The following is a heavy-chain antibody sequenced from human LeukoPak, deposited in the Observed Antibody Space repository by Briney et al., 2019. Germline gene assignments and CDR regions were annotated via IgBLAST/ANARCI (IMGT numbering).Heavy chain of an antibody. Sequence: SETLSLTCTVSGGSISSYYWGWIRQPPGKGLEWIGSIYYSGSTYYNPSLKSRVTISVDTSKNQFSLKLSSVTAADTAVYYCARHPGLSYSGSYYSPSAFDIWSQGTMVTVSS. CDR3: ARHPGLSYSGSYYSPSAFDI. J-gene: IGHJ3*02. V-gene: IGHV4-39*01. CDR2: IYYSGST. D-gene: IGHD1-26*01. CDR1: GGSISSYY.